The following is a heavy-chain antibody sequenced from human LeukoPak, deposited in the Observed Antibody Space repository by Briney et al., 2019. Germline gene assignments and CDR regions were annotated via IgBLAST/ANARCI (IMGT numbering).Heavy chain of an antibody. V-gene: IGHV4-39*01. D-gene: IGHD5-24*01. Sequence: SETLSLTCSVSGGSISNSNCYWGWVRQPPGKGLEWIGTIYYSGNTYYTPSLKSRVTISVDTSKNQFSLRLSSVTAADTAVYFCMRHEEEDGRNAKPFDFWGQGTLVTVSS. J-gene: IGHJ4*02. CDR3: MRHEEEDGRNAKPFDF. CDR2: IYYSGNT. CDR1: GGSISNSNCY.